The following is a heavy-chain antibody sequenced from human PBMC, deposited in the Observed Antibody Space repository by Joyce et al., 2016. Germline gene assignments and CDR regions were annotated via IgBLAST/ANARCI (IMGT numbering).Heavy chain of an antibody. CDR3: ARGNDYDYWSGYEAHYFDY. CDR2: INHRGRT. Sequence: QVQLQESGPGLVTLSETLSLSCTVPGGPISSYYWSWIRQPPGKGLEWIGYINHRGRTNYNPSLKSRVTISVDTSKNEFSLKMTSVTAADTAVYYCARGNDYDYWSGYEAHYFDYWGQGTLVTVSS. J-gene: IGHJ4*02. D-gene: IGHD3-3*01. V-gene: IGHV4-59*01. CDR1: GGPISSYY.